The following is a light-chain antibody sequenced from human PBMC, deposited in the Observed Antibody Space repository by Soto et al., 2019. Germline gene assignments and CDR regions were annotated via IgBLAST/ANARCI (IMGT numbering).Light chain of an antibody. CDR1: SSDIGDYSR. Sequence: QSALTQPPSVSGSPGQSVTIPCTGTSSDIGDYSRVSWYQQPPGTAPKLMIYQVNNRPSGVPDRFSGSKSGNTASLTISGLQAEDEADYYCSSYSSSSTLVVFGGGTKLTVL. CDR2: QVN. J-gene: IGLJ2*01. CDR3: SSYSSSSTLVV. V-gene: IGLV2-18*02.